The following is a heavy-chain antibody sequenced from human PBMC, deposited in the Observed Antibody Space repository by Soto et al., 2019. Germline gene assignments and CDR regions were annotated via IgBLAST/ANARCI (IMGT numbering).Heavy chain of an antibody. D-gene: IGHD6-13*01. V-gene: IGHV3-21*01. J-gene: IGHJ6*04. Sequence: GGSLRLSCAASGFTFSSYSMNWVRQAPGKGLEWVSSISSSSSYIYYADSVKGRFTISRDNAKNSLYLQMNSLRAEDTAVYYCATWGEYSSSWYYYYYYYGMDVWGKGTTVTVSS. CDR2: ISSSSSYI. CDR3: ATWGEYSSSWYYYYYYYGMDV. CDR1: GFTFSSYS.